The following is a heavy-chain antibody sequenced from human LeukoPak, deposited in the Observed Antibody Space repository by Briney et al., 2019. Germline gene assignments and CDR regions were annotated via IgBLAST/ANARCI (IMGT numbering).Heavy chain of an antibody. J-gene: IGHJ4*02. CDR3: AKVSDYDFWSGTRTFDY. D-gene: IGHD3-3*01. CDR2: ISGSGGST. V-gene: IGHV3-23*01. CDR1: GFTFSSYA. Sequence: GGSLRLSCAASGFTFSSYAMSWDRQAPGKGLEWVSAISGSGGSTYYADSVKGRFTISRDNSKNTLYLQMNSLRAEDTAVYYCAKVSDYDFWSGTRTFDYWGQGTLVTVSS.